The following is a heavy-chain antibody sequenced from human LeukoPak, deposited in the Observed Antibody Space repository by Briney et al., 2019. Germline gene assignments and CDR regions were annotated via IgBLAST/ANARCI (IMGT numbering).Heavy chain of an antibody. D-gene: IGHD3-9*01. J-gene: IGHJ4*02. Sequence: ASVKISCKASGYTFTSYGISWVRQAPGQGLEWMGWISAYNGNTNYAQKLQGRVTMTTDTSTSTAYMELRSLRSDDTAVYYCARYYDILTGYSNFDYWGQGTLVTVSS. CDR1: GYTFTSYG. CDR3: ARYYDILTGYSNFDY. CDR2: ISAYNGNT. V-gene: IGHV1-18*01.